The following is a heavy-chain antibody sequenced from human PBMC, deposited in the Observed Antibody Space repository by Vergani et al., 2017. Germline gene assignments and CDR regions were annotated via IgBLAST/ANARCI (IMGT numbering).Heavy chain of an antibody. Sequence: QVQLVESGGGVVQPGRSLRLSCAASGFTFSSYAMHWVRQAPGKGLEYVSAISSNGGSTYYADSVKGRFTISRDNSKNTLYLQMNSLRAEDTAVYYCAKDLWVYYDSSGQGDYWGQGTLVTVSS. CDR1: GFTFSSYA. J-gene: IGHJ4*02. CDR3: AKDLWVYYDSSGQGDY. D-gene: IGHD3-22*01. CDR2: ISSNGGST. V-gene: IGHV3-64*04.